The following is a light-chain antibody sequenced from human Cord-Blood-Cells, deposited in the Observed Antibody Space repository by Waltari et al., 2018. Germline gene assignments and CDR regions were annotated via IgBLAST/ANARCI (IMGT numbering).Light chain of an antibody. V-gene: IGKV4-1*01. CDR3: QQYYSTPFT. J-gene: IGKJ3*01. CDR2: WAS. CDR1: QSVLYSSNNKNY. Sequence: DIVMTQSADSLAVSLDDRATINFKSSQSVLYSSNNKNYLAWYQQKPGQPPKLLIYWASTRESGVPDRFSGSGSGTDFTLTISSLQAEDVAVYYCQQYYSTPFTFGPGTKVDIK.